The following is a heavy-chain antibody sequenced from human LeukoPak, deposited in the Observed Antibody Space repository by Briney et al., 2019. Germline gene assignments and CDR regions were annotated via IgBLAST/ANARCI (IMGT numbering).Heavy chain of an antibody. CDR3: ARRRILGYCISASCRAYFDY. Sequence: SETLSLTCAVSGYSISGGYYWDWIRPPPGKGVEWVGTIYHSGSTYYNPSLKSRITLSVDTSKNQFSLKLSSLTAAATAVYYWARRRILGYCISASCRAYFDYWGQGTLVTVSS. J-gene: IGHJ4*02. V-gene: IGHV4-38-2*01. CDR1: GYSISGGYY. D-gene: IGHD2-2*01. CDR2: IYHSGST.